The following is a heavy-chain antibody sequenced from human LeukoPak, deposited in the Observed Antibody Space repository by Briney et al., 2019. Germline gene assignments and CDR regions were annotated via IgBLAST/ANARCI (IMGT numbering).Heavy chain of an antibody. CDR2: IIPIFGTA. V-gene: IGHV1-69*13. CDR3: ARETLGGRGYYYYGMDV. CDR1: GGTFSSYA. J-gene: IGHJ6*02. Sequence: SVKVSCKASGGTFSSYAISWVRQAPGQGLEWMGGIIPIFGTANYAQRFQGRVTITADESTSTAYMELSSLRSEDTAVYYCARETLGGRGYYYYGMDVWGQGTTVTVSS. D-gene: IGHD4-23*01.